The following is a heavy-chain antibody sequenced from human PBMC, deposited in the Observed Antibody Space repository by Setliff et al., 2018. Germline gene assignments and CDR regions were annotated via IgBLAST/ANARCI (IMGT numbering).Heavy chain of an antibody. CDR1: GDSMNSGVYY. CDR2: IYSGGTT. D-gene: IGHD3-3*01. J-gene: IGHJ6*03. CDR3: ARMSGFLYMDV. Sequence: PSETLSLTCKVSGDSMNSGVYYWAWIRQPPGKGLEWIGRIYSGGTTYYNSSLKSRVTISLDTSKSQFSLKLNSVTAADTAVYYCARMSGFLYMDVWGKGTPVTVSS. V-gene: IGHV4-39*07.